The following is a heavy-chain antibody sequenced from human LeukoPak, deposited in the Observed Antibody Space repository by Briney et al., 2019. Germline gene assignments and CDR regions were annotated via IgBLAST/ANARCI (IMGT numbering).Heavy chain of an antibody. J-gene: IGHJ4*02. CDR1: GFTFSSYE. CDR2: ISSSGSTI. CDR3: ARDPPYYYDSSGYEGGDY. V-gene: IGHV3-48*03. D-gene: IGHD3-22*01. Sequence: GGSLRLSCAASGFTFSSYEMNWVRQAPGKGLEWVSYISSSGSTIYYADSVKGRFTISRDNAKNSLYLHMNSLRAEDTAVYYCARDPPYYYDSSGYEGGDYWGQGTLVTVSS.